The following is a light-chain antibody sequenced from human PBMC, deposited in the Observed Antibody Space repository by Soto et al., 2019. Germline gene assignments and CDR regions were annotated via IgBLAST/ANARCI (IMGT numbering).Light chain of an antibody. CDR1: QSISSW. V-gene: IGKV1-5*01. CDR2: DAS. CDR3: QQYNSYWWT. J-gene: IGKJ1*01. Sequence: DIQMTQSPSTLSASVGDRVTITCRASQSISSWLAWYQQKPGKAPKLLIYDASSLESGDPSRFSSSGSGTEFTLPISSLQPDDFSTYYCQQYNSYWWTFGQGTKVEIK.